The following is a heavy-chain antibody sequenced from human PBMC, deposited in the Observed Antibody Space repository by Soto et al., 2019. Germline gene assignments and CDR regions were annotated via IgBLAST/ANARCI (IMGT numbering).Heavy chain of an antibody. CDR2: MDSYTGNT. CDR1: GYTLSTYD. J-gene: IGHJ4*02. V-gene: IGHV1-8*01. CDR3: STGSQTLDY. Sequence: QAQLVQSGAEVKKPGASVKVSCKASGYTLSTYDINWVRQAAGRGLEWMGWMDSYTGNTGYAQESQGILIMTRAPSINAAYMELSSLQPEDTTVYFCSTGSQTLDYWGKGTLVTVSS.